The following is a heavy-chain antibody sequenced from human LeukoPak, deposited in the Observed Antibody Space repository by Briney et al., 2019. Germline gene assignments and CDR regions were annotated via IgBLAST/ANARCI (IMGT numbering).Heavy chain of an antibody. J-gene: IGHJ4*02. CDR1: GFTFSSNS. D-gene: IGHD3-10*01. CDR3: TKWSGFGDD. Sequence: GGSLRLSCAASGFTFSSNSMTWVRQTPGKGLEWVSGISGSGDSTFYAASVKGRFTISRDSSRNTLYLQMSSLRPEDTAVYYCTKWSGFGDDWGQGTLVTVSS. V-gene: IGHV3-23*01. CDR2: ISGSGDST.